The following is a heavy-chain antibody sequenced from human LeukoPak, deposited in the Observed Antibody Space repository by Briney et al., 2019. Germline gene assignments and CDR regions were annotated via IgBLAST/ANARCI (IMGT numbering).Heavy chain of an antibody. CDR1: GGSISSYC. J-gene: IGHJ6*03. CDR2: IYTGGST. CDR3: ARVGFEELYYYYMDV. V-gene: IGHV4-4*07. Sequence: SETLSLTCTVSGGSISSYCWSWIRQPAGKGQEWIGRIYTGGSTNYNPSLKSRVTMSVDTSKNQFSPKLSSVTAADTAVYYCARVGFEELYYYYMDVWGKGTTVTVSS. D-gene: IGHD3-10*01.